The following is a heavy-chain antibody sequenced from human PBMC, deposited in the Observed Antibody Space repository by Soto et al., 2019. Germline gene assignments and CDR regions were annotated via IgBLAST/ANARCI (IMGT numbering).Heavy chain of an antibody. J-gene: IGHJ4*02. Sequence: EVQLVESGGGLVQPGGSLRLSCAASGFSFSTYWMSWVRQVPGKGLEWVANIKADGSETYYVDSVRGRFTISRDNAKTSLYLQMNSLRAEDTAVYYCAKGGHIDFCGQGTLVTVSS. CDR2: IKADGSET. CDR3: AKGGHIDF. V-gene: IGHV3-7*03. CDR1: GFSFSTYW. D-gene: IGHD3-16*01.